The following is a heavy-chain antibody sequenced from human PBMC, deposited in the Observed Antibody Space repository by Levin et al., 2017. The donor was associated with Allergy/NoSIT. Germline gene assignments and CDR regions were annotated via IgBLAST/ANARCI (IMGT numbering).Heavy chain of an antibody. J-gene: IGHJ5*02. V-gene: IGHV3-23*01. CDR3: AKDSYSSGWLSPGLVNWFDP. CDR1: GFTFSSYA. Sequence: GESLKISCAASGFTFSSYAMSWVRQAPGKGLEWVSAISGSGGSTYYADSVKGRFTISRDNSKNTLYLQMNSLRAEDTAVYYCAKDSYSSGWLSPGLVNWFDPWGQGTLVTVSS. D-gene: IGHD6-19*01. CDR2: ISGSGGST.